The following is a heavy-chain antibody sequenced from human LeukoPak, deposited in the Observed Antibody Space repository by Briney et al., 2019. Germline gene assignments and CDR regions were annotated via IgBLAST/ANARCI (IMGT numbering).Heavy chain of an antibody. CDR2: ISYDGSNK. J-gene: IGHJ4*02. Sequence: GGSLRLSCAASGFTFSSYAMHWVRQAPGRGLERVAVISYDGSNKYYAGSVKGRFTISRDHSKNSLYLQIKRLRAEDTAVYYCAREYYYDSSGYYPFDYWGQGTLVTVSS. V-gene: IGHV3-30*01. D-gene: IGHD3-22*01. CDR1: GFTFSSYA. CDR3: AREYYYDSSGYYPFDY.